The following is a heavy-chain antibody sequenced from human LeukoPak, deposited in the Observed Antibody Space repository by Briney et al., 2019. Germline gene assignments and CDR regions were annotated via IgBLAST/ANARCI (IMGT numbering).Heavy chain of an antibody. Sequence: GGSLRLSCAASGFTFSSYSMNWVRQAPGKGLEWVSYISSSSGTIYYADSVKGRFTISRDNAKNSLYLQMNSLRAEDTAVYYCARETVAPDYWGQGTLVTVSS. J-gene: IGHJ4*02. CDR2: ISSSSGTI. V-gene: IGHV3-48*01. CDR1: GFTFSSYS. CDR3: ARETVAPDY. D-gene: IGHD6-19*01.